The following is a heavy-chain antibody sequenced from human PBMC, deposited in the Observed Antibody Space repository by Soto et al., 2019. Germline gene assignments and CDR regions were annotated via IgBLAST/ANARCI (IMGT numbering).Heavy chain of an antibody. CDR1: GYTFTGYY. J-gene: IGHJ4*02. CDR2: INPNSGGT. D-gene: IGHD3-10*01. V-gene: IGHV1-2*04. CDR3: ARGPGVRGVNASRYYYFDY. Sequence: GASVKVSCKASGYTFTGYYMHWVRQAPGQGLEWMGWINPNSGGTNYAQKFQGWVTMTRDTSISTAYMELSRLRSDDTAVYYCARGPGVRGVNASRYYYFDYWGQGTLVTVSS.